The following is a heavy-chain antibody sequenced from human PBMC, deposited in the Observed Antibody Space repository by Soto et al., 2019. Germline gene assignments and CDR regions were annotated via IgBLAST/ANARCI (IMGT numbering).Heavy chain of an antibody. CDR2: IGAAGDT. CDR1: GFTFSNYD. Sequence: EVQLVESGGGLVQPGGSLRLSCAASGFTFSNYDMHWVRQATGKGLEWVSAIGAAGDTYYPDAVKGGVTISRENSKNSLYLQMNSLRAEDTAVYYCASGGWGSTRDEGGSRIDYWGQGALVTVSS. CDR3: ASGGWGSTRDEGGSRIDY. D-gene: IGHD3-16*01. V-gene: IGHV3-13*01. J-gene: IGHJ4*02.